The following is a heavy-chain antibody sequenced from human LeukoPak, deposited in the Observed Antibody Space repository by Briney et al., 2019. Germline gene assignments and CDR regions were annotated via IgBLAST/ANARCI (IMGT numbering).Heavy chain of an antibody. CDR2: IYYSGST. CDR3: ARWDFGSYSTYFQH. D-gene: IGHD1-26*01. J-gene: IGHJ1*01. Sequence: SETLSLTCTVSGVSIRTNTHYWAWIRQPPGKGLEWIGSIYYSGSTYYNPSLKSRVTISVDTSKNQFSLKLSSVTAADTAVYYCARWDFGSYSTYFQHWGQGTLVTVSS. CDR1: GVSIRTNTHY. V-gene: IGHV4-39*01.